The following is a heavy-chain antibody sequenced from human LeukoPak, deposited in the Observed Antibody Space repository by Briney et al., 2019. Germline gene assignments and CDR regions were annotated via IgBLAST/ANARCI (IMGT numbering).Heavy chain of an antibody. D-gene: IGHD1-1*01. CDR2: ISYDGSKI. CDR3: ARGGTTLGRIREYFPH. J-gene: IGHJ1*01. V-gene: IGHV3-30*04. Sequence: GRSLRLSCAASGFIFNNYALHWVRQAPGKGLEWVAVISYDGSKIYYSDSVNGRFTISRDNSKNTLYLQMNSLRAEDTAEYYCARGGTTLGRIREYFPHWGQGTLVIVSS. CDR1: GFIFNNYA.